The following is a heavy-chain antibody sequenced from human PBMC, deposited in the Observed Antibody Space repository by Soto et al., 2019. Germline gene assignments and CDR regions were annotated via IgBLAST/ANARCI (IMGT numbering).Heavy chain of an antibody. CDR1: GFTFSSYG. D-gene: IGHD5-18*01. Sequence: QVQLVESGGGVVQPGRSLRLSCAASGFTFSSYGMHWVRQAPGKGLEWVAVISYDGSNKYYADSVKGRFTISRDNSKNTLYLQMNSVRAEDAAVYYCAKAVDTAHWGQGTMVTVSS. J-gene: IGHJ3*01. CDR2: ISYDGSNK. CDR3: AKAVDTAH. V-gene: IGHV3-30*18.